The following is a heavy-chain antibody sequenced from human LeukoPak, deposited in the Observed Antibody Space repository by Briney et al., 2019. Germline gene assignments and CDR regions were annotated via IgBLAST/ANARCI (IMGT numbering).Heavy chain of an antibody. D-gene: IGHD1-1*01. J-gene: IGHJ4*02. CDR3: ATTRTDFHFDC. V-gene: IGHV3-74*01. CDR1: GFTFSDHW. Sequence: PGGSLRLSCAASGFTFSDHWMHWVRQAPGKGLVWVSRINGDGSSTTYEDSVRGRFAISRDNAKNTVYLQVNSLRAEDTAVYYCATTRTDFHFDCWGQGTLVTVSS. CDR2: INGDGSST.